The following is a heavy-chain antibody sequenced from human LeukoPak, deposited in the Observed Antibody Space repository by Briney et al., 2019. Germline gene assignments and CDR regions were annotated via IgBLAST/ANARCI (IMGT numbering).Heavy chain of an antibody. J-gene: IGHJ4*02. D-gene: IGHD3-9*01. Sequence: PGGSLRLSCAASGFTFSSYAMSWVRQAPGNGLEWVSAISGSGGSTYYADSVKGRFTISRDNSKNTLYLQMNSLRAEDTAVYYCAKDPDWLFGYYLDYWGQGTLVTVSS. CDR2: ISGSGGST. V-gene: IGHV3-23*01. CDR1: GFTFSSYA. CDR3: AKDPDWLFGYYLDY.